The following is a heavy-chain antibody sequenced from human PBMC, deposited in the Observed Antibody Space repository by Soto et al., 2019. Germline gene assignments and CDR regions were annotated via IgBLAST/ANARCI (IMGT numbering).Heavy chain of an antibody. D-gene: IGHD5-12*01. Sequence: GGSLRLSCAVSGFTVTINYMSWVRQAPGKGLEWVSVIYSGGTIYYADSVKGRFTISRDTSKNTLYLQMNSLRAEDTVVYFCAKTPYDSKTSAYDRWFFDPWGQGTLVTVSS. CDR1: GFTVTINY. CDR3: AKTPYDSKTSAYDRWFFDP. CDR2: IYSGGTI. V-gene: IGHV3-53*01. J-gene: IGHJ5*02.